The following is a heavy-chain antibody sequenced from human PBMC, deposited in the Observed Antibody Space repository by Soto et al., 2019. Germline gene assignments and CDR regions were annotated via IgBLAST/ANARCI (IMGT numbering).Heavy chain of an antibody. J-gene: IGHJ4*02. D-gene: IGHD6-19*01. V-gene: IGHV3-48*02. Sequence: GGSLRLSCVASGFSLANYPMNWVRETPGKGLEWISYSSPRGDTIYYADSVEGRFTISRDNARNSLSLHMSSLRDEDSALYYCARGPHTNVGWPYYFESWGQGVPVTVSS. CDR2: SSPRGDTI. CDR3: ARGPHTNVGWPYYFES. CDR1: GFSLANYP.